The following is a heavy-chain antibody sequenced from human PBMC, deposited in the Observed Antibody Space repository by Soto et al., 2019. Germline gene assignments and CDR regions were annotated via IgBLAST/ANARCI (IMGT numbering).Heavy chain of an antibody. J-gene: IGHJ4*02. CDR1: GFTFSKHW. CDR3: ARDNNWSLDY. CDR2: IKTDGSFT. V-gene: IGHV3-74*01. Sequence: EVQLAESGGGLVQSGGSLRLSCAASGFTFSKHWMHWVRQAPGKGLVWVSHIKTDGSFTRDADSVKGRFTISRDNARNTLYLQMNSRRAEDTAVYYCARDNNWSLDYWGQGTLVTVSS. D-gene: IGHD1-1*01.